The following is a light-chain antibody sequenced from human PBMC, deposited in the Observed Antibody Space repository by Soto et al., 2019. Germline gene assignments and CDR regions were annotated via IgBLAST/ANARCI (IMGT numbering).Light chain of an antibody. J-gene: IGLJ1*01. CDR3: CSYAGSYTHV. CDR2: DVI. V-gene: IGLV2-11*01. Sequence: QSALAQLRSVSGSPGQSVTISCTGTSSDIGGYNYVSWYQQHPGKAPKLMIYDVIKQPSGVPDRFSGSKSGNTASLTIYGLQAEDEADYYCCSYAGSYTHVFGTGTKVTVL. CDR1: SSDIGGYNY.